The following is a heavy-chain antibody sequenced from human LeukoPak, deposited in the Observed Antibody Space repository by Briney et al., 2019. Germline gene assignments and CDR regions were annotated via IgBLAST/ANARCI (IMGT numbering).Heavy chain of an antibody. CDR2: IKHGGSEK. V-gene: IGHV3-7*01. Sequence: PGGSLRLSCSASGFTFSSYWMGWVRQAPGKGLEWVANIKHGGSEKHYVDSVKGRFSISRDDAKNSLFLQMNSLRAEDTAVYYCAKDRRGIAARPGFWFDPWGQGTLVTVSS. D-gene: IGHD6-6*01. CDR1: GFTFSSYW. J-gene: IGHJ5*02. CDR3: AKDRRGIAARPGFWFDP.